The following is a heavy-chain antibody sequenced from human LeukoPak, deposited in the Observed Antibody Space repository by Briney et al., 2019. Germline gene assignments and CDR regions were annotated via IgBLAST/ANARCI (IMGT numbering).Heavy chain of an antibody. D-gene: IGHD3-22*01. V-gene: IGHV1-2*02. J-gene: IGHJ4*02. CDR1: GYTFTGYY. CDR2: INPNSGGT. CDR3: ARDQNYYDSSGYYHY. Sequence: ASVKVSCKASGYTFTGYYIHWVRQAPGQGLEWMGWINPNSGGTNYAQKFQGRVTMTRYTSISTAYRELSRLRSDDTAVYYCARDQNYYDSSGYYHYWGQGTLVTVSS.